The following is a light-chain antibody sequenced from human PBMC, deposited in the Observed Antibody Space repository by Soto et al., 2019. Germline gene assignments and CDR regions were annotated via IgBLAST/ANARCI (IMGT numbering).Light chain of an antibody. J-gene: IGLJ2*01. CDR3: CSYAGSSLI. CDR2: EGN. CDR1: ISDVGSYDL. V-gene: IGLV2-23*01. Sequence: QSALTQPASVSGSPGQSITISCTGTISDVGSYDLVSWFQQHPGKVPRVIIYEGNKRPSGVSNRFSGSKSANTAALTISGLQAEDEADYYCCSYAGSSLIFGGGTKLTVL.